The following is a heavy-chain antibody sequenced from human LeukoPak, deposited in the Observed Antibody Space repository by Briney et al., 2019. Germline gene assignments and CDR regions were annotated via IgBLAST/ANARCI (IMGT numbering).Heavy chain of an antibody. CDR2: IYTSGST. D-gene: IGHD6-19*01. V-gene: IGHV4-59*10. CDR3: ARSKIAVADYYFDY. J-gene: IGHJ4*02. Sequence: SETLSLTCAFYGGSFSGYYWSWIRQPAGKGLEWIGRIYTSGSTNYNPSLKSRVTMSVDTSKNQFSLKLSSVTAADTAVYYCARSKIAVADYYFDYWGQGTLVTVSS. CDR1: GGSFSGYY.